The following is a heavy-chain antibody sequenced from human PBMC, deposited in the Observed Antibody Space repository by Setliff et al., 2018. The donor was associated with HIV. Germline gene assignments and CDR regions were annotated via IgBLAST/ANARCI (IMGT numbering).Heavy chain of an antibody. CDR1: GVTFSNCS. D-gene: IGHD5-18*01. V-gene: IGHV1-69*13. CDR3: ARVGFSSRHTGDFFDS. CDR2: IIPMYGPA. Sequence: SVKVSCKASGVTFSNCSISWVRQAPGQGLEWMGGIIPMYGPAHYAQKFQGRVTITADESTTTAHMELNSLTSEDTALYYCARVGFSSRHTGDFFDSWGQGTLVTVSS. J-gene: IGHJ4*02.